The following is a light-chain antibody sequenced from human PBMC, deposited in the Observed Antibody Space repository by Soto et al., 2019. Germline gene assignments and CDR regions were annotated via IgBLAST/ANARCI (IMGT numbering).Light chain of an antibody. Sequence: QSALTQPPSASGSPRQSVTISCTGTSSDVGGYNYVSWYQQHPGKAPQLLIYDVTKRPSGVPDRFSGSKSGNTASLTVSGLQAEDEADYYCSSYAGSNDLVVFGGGTKLTVL. CDR2: DVT. V-gene: IGLV2-8*01. J-gene: IGLJ2*01. CDR1: SSDVGGYNY. CDR3: SSYAGSNDLVV.